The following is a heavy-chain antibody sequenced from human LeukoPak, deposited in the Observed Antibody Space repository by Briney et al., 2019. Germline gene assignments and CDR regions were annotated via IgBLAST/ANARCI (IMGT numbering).Heavy chain of an antibody. CDR2: ISSSSSYI. J-gene: IGHJ4*02. CDR3: AKDPTYYYRGFDY. V-gene: IGHV3-21*01. CDR1: GFTFSSYS. Sequence: PGGSLRLSCAASGFTFSSYSMNWVRQAPGKGLEWVSSISSSSSYIYYADSVKGRFTISRDNAKNSLYLQMNSLRAEDTAVYYCAKDPTYYYRGFDYWGQGTLVTVSS. D-gene: IGHD3-10*01.